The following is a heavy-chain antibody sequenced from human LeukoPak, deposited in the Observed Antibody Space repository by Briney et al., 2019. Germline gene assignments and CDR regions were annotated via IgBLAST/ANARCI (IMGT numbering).Heavy chain of an antibody. CDR2: ISSSSSYI. CDR3: ASLWSGYYFYYYYGMDV. CDR1: GFTFSSYS. Sequence: PGGSLRLSCAASGFTFSSYSMNWVRQAPGKGLEWVSSISSSSSYIYYADSVKGRFTISRDNAKNSLYLQMNSLRAEDTAVYYCASLWSGYYFYYYYGMDVWGQGTTVTVSS. V-gene: IGHV3-21*01. D-gene: IGHD3-3*01. J-gene: IGHJ6*02.